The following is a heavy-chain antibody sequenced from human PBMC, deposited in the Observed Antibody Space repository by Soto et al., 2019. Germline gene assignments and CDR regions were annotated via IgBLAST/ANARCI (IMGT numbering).Heavy chain of an antibody. J-gene: IGHJ4*02. Sequence: VQVLESGGDLVQPGGSLRLSCAASGFTFTGYSMSWVRQAPGKGLEWVSGISGTGYNTNYADTVQGRFTISRDNSKNTLYLQMDSLRAEDTALYYCARSLGDHWDEYYFDYWGQGTLVTVSS. D-gene: IGHD1-1*01. V-gene: IGHV3-23*01. CDR2: ISGTGYNT. CDR3: ARSLGDHWDEYYFDY. CDR1: GFTFTGYS.